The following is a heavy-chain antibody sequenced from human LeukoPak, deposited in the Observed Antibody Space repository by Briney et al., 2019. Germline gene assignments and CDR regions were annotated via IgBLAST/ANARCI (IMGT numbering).Heavy chain of an antibody. Sequence: SETLSLTCTVSGGSISSYYWSWIRQPPGKGLEWIGSIYYSGSTYYNPSLKSRVTISVDTSKNQFSLKLSSVTAADTAVYYCASDLYRFGGGYSPHWFDPWGQGTLVTVSS. CDR2: IYYSGST. D-gene: IGHD2-21*01. J-gene: IGHJ5*02. V-gene: IGHV4-59*05. CDR1: GGSISSYY. CDR3: ASDLYRFGGGYSPHWFDP.